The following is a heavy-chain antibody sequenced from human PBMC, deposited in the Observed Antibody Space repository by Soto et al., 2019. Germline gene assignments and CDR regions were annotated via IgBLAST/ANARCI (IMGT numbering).Heavy chain of an antibody. CDR2: ISSSSSYI. CDR1: GFTFSSYS. Sequence: GGSLRLSCAASGFTFSSYSMNWVRQAPGKGLEWVSSISSSSSYIYYADSVKGRFTISRDNAKNSLYLQMNSLRAEDTAVYYGARARWIQLWLSAFDIWGQGTMVTVSS. V-gene: IGHV3-21*01. CDR3: ARARWIQLWLSAFDI. D-gene: IGHD5-18*01. J-gene: IGHJ3*02.